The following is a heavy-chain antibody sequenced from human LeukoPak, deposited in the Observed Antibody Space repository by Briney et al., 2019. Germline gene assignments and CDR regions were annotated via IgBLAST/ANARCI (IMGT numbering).Heavy chain of an antibody. CDR1: GGSISSSNYY. V-gene: IGHV4-39*07. Sequence: SETLSLTCTVSGGSISSSNYYWGWIRQPPGKGLEWIGSIYYSGSTYYNPSLKSRVTISVDTSKSQFSLRLRFVTAADTAMYYCARGVNDGLDYWGQGTLVTVSS. D-gene: IGHD2-8*01. CDR3: ARGVNDGLDY. J-gene: IGHJ4*02. CDR2: IYYSGST.